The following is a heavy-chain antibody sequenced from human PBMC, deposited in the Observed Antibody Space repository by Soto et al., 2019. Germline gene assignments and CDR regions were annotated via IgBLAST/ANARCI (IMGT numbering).Heavy chain of an antibody. Sequence: DVQLLESGGGLVQPGGSLRLSCAASGFTFGTYAMSWVRQAPGKGLEWVSAISGGGSNTYYADSVKGRFTISRDNSKNTLYLQMNGLRADDTAVYYCAKGRLGMHYYYGMDVWGPGTTVTVSS. CDR2: ISGGGSNT. V-gene: IGHV3-23*01. D-gene: IGHD7-27*01. CDR3: AKGRLGMHYYYGMDV. J-gene: IGHJ6*02. CDR1: GFTFGTYA.